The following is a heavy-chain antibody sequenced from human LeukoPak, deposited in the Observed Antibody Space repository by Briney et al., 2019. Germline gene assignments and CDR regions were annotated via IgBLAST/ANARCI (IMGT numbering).Heavy chain of an antibody. CDR1: GFTFSSYS. CDR2: ISSSSSYI. Sequence: GGSLRLSCAASGFTFSSYSMNWVRQAPGKGVEWVSSISSSSSYIYYADSVKGRFTISRDNAKNSLYLQMNSLRAEDTAVYYCARGIVGAYYFDYWGQGTLVTVSS. CDR3: ARGIVGAYYFDY. D-gene: IGHD1-26*01. V-gene: IGHV3-21*01. J-gene: IGHJ4*02.